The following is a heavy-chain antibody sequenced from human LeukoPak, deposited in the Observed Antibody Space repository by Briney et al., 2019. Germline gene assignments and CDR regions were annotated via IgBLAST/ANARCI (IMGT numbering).Heavy chain of an antibody. J-gene: IGHJ4*02. D-gene: IGHD3-10*01. CDR2: ISSSSSYI. CDR3: ADMVRGVILSN. Sequence: PGGSLRLSCAASGLTFSRYTMNWVRQAPGKGLEWVSSISSSSSYIYYADSVKGRFTISRDNAKNSLYLQMNSLRAEDTAVYYCADMVRGVILSNWGQGTLVTVSS. CDR1: GLTFSRYT. V-gene: IGHV3-21*01.